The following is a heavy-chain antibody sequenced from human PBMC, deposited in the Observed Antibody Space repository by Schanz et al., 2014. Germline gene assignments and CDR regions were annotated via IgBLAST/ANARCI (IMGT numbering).Heavy chain of an antibody. D-gene: IGHD3-3*01. J-gene: IGHJ4*02. CDR3: ARDKGGYYPFDY. CDR2: ISGGGGSA. V-gene: IGHV3-23*04. CDR1: GFTFNNYD. Sequence: EVQLVESGGGLVQPGGSLRLSCAASGFTFNNYDMNWVRLVPGKGLECVSGISGGGGSAYYADSVKGRFTISRDNAKNSLYLQMNSLTADDTAVYYCARDKGGYYPFDYWGRGTLVSVSS.